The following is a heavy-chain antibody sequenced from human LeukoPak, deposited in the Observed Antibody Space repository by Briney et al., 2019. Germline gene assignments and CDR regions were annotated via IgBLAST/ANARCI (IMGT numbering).Heavy chain of an antibody. V-gene: IGHV1-18*01. CDR1: GYTFTSYG. J-gene: IGHJ4*02. D-gene: IGHD5-12*01. CDR3: ATEVPDIVATPYFDY. Sequence: ASVKVSCKASGYTFTSYGISWVRQTPGQGLEWMGWISAYNGNTNYAQKLQGRVTMTTDTSTDTAYMELSSLRSEDTAVYYCATEVPDIVATPYFDYWGQGTLVTVSS. CDR2: ISAYNGNT.